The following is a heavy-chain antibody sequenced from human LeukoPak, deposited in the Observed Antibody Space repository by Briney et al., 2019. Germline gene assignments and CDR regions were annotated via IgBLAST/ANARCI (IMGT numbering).Heavy chain of an antibody. Sequence: GGSLRLSCAASGFTFSSYAMSWVRQAPGKGLEWVSAISGSGGSTYYADSVKGRFTISRDNSKNSLYLQMNSLRAEDTAVYYCAKVKYDSSGYSDYFDYWGQGTLVTVS. D-gene: IGHD3-22*01. CDR1: GFTFSSYA. CDR3: AKVKYDSSGYSDYFDY. CDR2: ISGSGGST. J-gene: IGHJ4*02. V-gene: IGHV3-23*01.